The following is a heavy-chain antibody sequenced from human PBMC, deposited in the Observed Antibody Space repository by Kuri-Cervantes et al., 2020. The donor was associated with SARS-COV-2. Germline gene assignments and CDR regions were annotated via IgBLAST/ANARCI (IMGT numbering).Heavy chain of an antibody. CDR1: GGSISSRDYY. CDR3: ARAGSLLWFGELLSLFDY. D-gene: IGHD3-10*01. CDR2: INHSGST. V-gene: IGHV4-39*07. J-gene: IGHJ4*02. Sequence: ESLKISCTVSGGSISSRDYYWSWIRQPPGKGLEWIGEINHSGSTNYNPSLKSRVTISVDTSKNQFSLKLSSVTAADTAVYYCARAGSLLWFGELLSLFDYWGQGTLVTVSS.